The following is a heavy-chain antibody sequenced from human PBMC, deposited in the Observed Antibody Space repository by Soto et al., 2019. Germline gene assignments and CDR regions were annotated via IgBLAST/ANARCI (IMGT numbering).Heavy chain of an antibody. J-gene: IGHJ2*01. V-gene: IGHV3-48*02. CDR2: ISSSSSTI. CDR3: ARDSQRRRYYDTWYFDL. Sequence: EVQLVESGGGLVQPGGSLRLSCAASGFTFSSYSMNWVRQAPGKGLEWVSYISSSSSTIYYADSVKGRFTISRDNAKNSLYLQMNSLRDEDTAVYYCARDSQRRRYYDTWYFDLWGRGTLVTVSS. D-gene: IGHD3-22*01. CDR1: GFTFSSYS.